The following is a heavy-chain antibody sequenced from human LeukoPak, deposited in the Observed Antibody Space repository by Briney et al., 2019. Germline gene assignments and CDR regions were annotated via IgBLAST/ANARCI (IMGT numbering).Heavy chain of an antibody. CDR3: ARDPEGYSYGYPPDY. CDR2: ISYDGSNK. CDR1: GFTFRSYA. V-gene: IGHV3-30-3*01. D-gene: IGHD5-18*01. Sequence: GGSLRPSGAPSGFTFRSYAMPGVRQAPGTGLEGLPVISYDGSNKYYADSVKGRFTISRDNSKNTLYLQMNSLRAEDTAVYYCARDPEGYSYGYPPDYWGQGTLVTVSS. J-gene: IGHJ4*02.